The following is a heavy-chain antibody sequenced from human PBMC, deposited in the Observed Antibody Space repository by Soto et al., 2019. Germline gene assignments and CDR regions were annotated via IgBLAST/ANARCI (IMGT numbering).Heavy chain of an antibody. D-gene: IGHD3-10*01. V-gene: IGHV3-30*04. CDR2: ISYDGSNK. Sequence: GGSLRLSCAASGFTFRSYAMHWVRQAPGKGLEWVAVISYDGSNKYYADSVKGRCTISRDNSKNTLYLQMNSMRAEEKAGYYWARAITMVRGVIITGTEFDYWGQGTLVTVSS. CDR1: GFTFRSYA. CDR3: ARAITMVRGVIITGTEFDY. J-gene: IGHJ4*02.